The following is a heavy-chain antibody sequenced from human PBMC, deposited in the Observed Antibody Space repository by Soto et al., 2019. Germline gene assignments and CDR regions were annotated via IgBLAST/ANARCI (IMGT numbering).Heavy chain of an antibody. V-gene: IGHV2-5*02. CDR2: IFWDDGE. CDR1: GFSLSTTTVG. CDR3: AHSPPTTATRYYFDY. Sequence: TLTLTCTFSGFSLSTTTVGVGWIRQPPGKALEWLALIFWDDGERYSPSLKSRLTITKDTSKNQVVLTMTNMDPVDTATYYCAHSPPTTATRYYFDYWGQGIMVTVSS. D-gene: IGHD4-4*01. J-gene: IGHJ4*02.